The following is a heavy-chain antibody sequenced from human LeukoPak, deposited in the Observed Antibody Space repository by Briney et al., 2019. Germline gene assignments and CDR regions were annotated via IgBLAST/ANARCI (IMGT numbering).Heavy chain of an antibody. J-gene: IGHJ6*03. Sequence: KPSQTLSRTCTVSGGSISSGGYYWSWIRQHPGKGLEWIGYIYYSGSTYYHPSLKSRVTISVDTSKNQFSLKLRSVTAADTAVYYCARGPALPDFYYYYYYMDVWGKGTTVTVSS. V-gene: IGHV4-31*03. D-gene: IGHD2-21*02. CDR3: ARGPALPDFYYYYYYMDV. CDR1: GGSISSGGYY. CDR2: IYYSGST.